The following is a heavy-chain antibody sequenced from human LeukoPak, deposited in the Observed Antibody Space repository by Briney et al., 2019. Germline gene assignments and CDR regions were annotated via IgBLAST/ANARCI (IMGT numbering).Heavy chain of an antibody. Sequence: GGSLRLSCTASGFTFSTYAMSWVRQAPGKGLEWVSAITDSGGNTYYAAPVKGRFTISRDNSKNTLYLQMNSLRVEDTAVYYCAKRMGPSIAATDLDYWGQGTLVTVSS. CDR3: AKRMGPSIAATDLDY. D-gene: IGHD6-13*01. J-gene: IGHJ4*02. CDR2: ITDSGGNT. V-gene: IGHV3-23*01. CDR1: GFTFSTYA.